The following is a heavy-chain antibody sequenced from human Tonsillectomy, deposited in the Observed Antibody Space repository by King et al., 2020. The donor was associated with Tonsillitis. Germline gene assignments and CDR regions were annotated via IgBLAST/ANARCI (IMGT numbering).Heavy chain of an antibody. Sequence: VQLVESGGGLVQPGRSLRLSCAASGFTFDDYAMHWVRQVPGKGLEWVSRISWNSGSIDYADSVKGRFTISRDNARNSLFLQMNSLRAEDTALYYCAKDNVVVPALTKGGFDSWGQGTLVTVSS. CDR1: GFTFDDYA. V-gene: IGHV3-9*01. J-gene: IGHJ4*02. D-gene: IGHD2-2*01. CDR3: AKDNVVVPALTKGGFDS. CDR2: ISWNSGSI.